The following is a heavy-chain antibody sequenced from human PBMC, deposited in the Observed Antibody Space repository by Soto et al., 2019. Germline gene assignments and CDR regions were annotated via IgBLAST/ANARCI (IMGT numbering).Heavy chain of an antibody. J-gene: IGHJ6*02. V-gene: IGHV4-4*02. CDR2: IYHSGST. Sequence: SETLSLTCAVSGGSISSSNWWSWVRQPPGKGLEWIGEIYHSGSTNYNPSLKSRVTISVDKSKNQFSLKLSSVTAADTAVYYCARDLSIAAAGYDYYYGMDVWGQGTTVTVSS. D-gene: IGHD6-13*01. CDR1: GGSISSSNW. CDR3: ARDLSIAAAGYDYYYGMDV.